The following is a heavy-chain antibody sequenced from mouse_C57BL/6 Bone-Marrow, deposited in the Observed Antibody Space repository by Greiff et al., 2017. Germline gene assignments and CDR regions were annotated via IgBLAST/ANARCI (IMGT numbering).Heavy chain of an antibody. CDR2: ISSGSSTI. V-gene: IGHV5-17*01. J-gene: IGHJ1*03. Sequence: EVKLVESGGGLVKPGGSLKLSCAASGFTFSDYGMHWVRQAPEKGLEWVAYISSGSSTIYYAHTVKGRFTISRDNAKNTLFLQMTSLRSEDTAMYYCARWLLRWYFDVWGTGTTVTVSS. CDR3: ARWLLRWYFDV. D-gene: IGHD2-3*01. CDR1: GFTFSDYG.